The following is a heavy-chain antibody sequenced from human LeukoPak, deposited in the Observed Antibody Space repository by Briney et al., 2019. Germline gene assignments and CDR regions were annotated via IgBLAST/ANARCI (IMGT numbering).Heavy chain of an antibody. D-gene: IGHD3-10*01. Sequence: GGTLRLSCAASGFTFSSYGMSWVRQAPGKGLEWVSDISGSGGRTYYVDSVKGRFTISRDNGKNMLYLQMNSLRAEGTAVYYCAKGPRTVRFGDRHKGIFDYWGQGTLVTVSS. CDR3: AKGPRTVRFGDRHKGIFDY. J-gene: IGHJ4*02. CDR1: GFTFSSYG. CDR2: ISGSGGRT. V-gene: IGHV3-23*01.